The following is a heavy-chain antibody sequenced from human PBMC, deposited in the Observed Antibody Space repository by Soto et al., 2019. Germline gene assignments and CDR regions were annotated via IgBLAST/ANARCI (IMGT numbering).Heavy chain of an antibody. J-gene: IGHJ6*02. CDR1: GGSLSSSSYY. CDR2: IYYSGST. Sequence: SETLSLTCTVSGGSLSSSSYYWGWILQPPGKGLEWIGYIYYSGSTNYNPSLKSRVTISVDTSKNQFSLKLSSVTAADTAVYYCASDRGYRLGGMYVWGQGTPVTVS. CDR3: ASDRGYRLGGMYV. V-gene: IGHV4-61*05. D-gene: IGHD2-15*01.